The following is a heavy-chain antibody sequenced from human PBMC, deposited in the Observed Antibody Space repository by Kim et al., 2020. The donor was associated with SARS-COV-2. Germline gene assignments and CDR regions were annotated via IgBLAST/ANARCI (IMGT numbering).Heavy chain of an antibody. Sequence: ASVKVSCKASGYTFTNYGISWVRQAPGQGLEWMGWISCYNGDTKYAQKVQDRVTMTINTSMSTAYLGLRSLRSDDTAVYYCAREGSVLVNWFDPWGEGTLVTVFS. J-gene: IGHJ5*02. CDR3: AREGSVLVNWFDP. CDR2: ISCYNGDT. V-gene: IGHV1-18*04. CDR1: GYTFTNYG. D-gene: IGHD3-10*01.